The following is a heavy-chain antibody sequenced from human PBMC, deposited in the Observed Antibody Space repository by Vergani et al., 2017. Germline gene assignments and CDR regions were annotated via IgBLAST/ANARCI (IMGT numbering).Heavy chain of an antibody. J-gene: IGHJ4*02. CDR1: GDYMNPYY. CDR2: IYDSGDT. CDR3: ARGALWWLRQIDS. V-gene: IGHV4-59*01. Sequence: QVQLQESGPGLVKPSETLSLTCSVSGDYMNPYYWTWIRQPPGKGLEWIGYIYDSGDTKYNPSLKSRVTMSLDTSKNQFSLNLYSVTAADTAVYYCARGALWWLRQIDSWGQGTLVTVSS. D-gene: IGHD2-21*01.